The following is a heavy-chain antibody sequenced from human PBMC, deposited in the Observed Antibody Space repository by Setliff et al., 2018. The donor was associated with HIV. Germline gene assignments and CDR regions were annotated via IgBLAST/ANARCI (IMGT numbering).Heavy chain of an antibody. CDR2: IYHSGNA. V-gene: IGHV4-30-2*01. J-gene: IGHJ4*02. CDR1: GGSISSGGFP. D-gene: IGHD3-10*01. CDR3: ATGVGQGSGSFFDN. Sequence: SETLSLTCAVSGGSISSGGFPWAWIRQPPGRGLEWIGYIYHSGNAYYNSSLQSRVSISVDKSKNQFSLRLTSVTATDTAVYYCATGVGQGSGSFFDNWGQGKLVTV.